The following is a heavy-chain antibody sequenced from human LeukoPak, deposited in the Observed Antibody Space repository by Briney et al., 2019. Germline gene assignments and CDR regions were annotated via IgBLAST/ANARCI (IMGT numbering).Heavy chain of an antibody. CDR3: AKSPQSPYSSGSWDY. Sequence: GGSLRLSCAASGFTFDDYAMHWVRQAPGKGLEWVSGISWNSGSIGYADSVKGRFTISRDNAKNSLYLQMNSLRAEDTAVYYCAKSPQSPYSSGSWDYWGQGTLVTVSS. V-gene: IGHV3-9*01. J-gene: IGHJ4*02. CDR1: GFTFDDYA. D-gene: IGHD3-10*01. CDR2: ISWNSGSI.